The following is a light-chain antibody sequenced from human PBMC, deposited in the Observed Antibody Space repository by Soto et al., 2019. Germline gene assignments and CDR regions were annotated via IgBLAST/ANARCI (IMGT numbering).Light chain of an antibody. Sequence: EIVLTQSPGTLSLSPGERATLSCRASQSLSFNLAWYQQKPGQAPRLLIYDASSRATGIPARFSGSGSGTDFTLTISSLEPEDFAVYYCQQRLMTFGQGTKVDIK. V-gene: IGKV3-11*01. J-gene: IGKJ1*01. CDR2: DAS. CDR3: QQRLMT. CDR1: QSLSFN.